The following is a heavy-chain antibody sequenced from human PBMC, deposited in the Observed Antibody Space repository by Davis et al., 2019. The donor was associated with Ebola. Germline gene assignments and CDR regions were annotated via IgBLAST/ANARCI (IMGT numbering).Heavy chain of an antibody. CDR3: VKSPPRTLGYFDF. V-gene: IGHV3-23*01. J-gene: IGHJ4*02. D-gene: IGHD1-14*01. CDR1: GFNFSSSA. Sequence: GESLKISCAASGFNFSSSAMSWVRQAPGKRLEWVSALSVSGATTYYTDSVKGRFTISSDNSKNPLFLQMDSLRADDTAVYYCVKSPPRTLGYFDFWGQGTLVTVSS. CDR2: LSVSGATT.